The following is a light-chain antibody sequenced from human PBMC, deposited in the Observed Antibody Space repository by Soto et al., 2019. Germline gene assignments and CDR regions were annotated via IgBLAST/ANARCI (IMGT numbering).Light chain of an antibody. Sequence: QMTQSPSSMSESVGDRVTITCRASQSINSYLNWYQQKPGKATKLLISTASSLRSGVPSRFSGSRSGTDFTLTISSLQPEEFATYYCQKSYGTPRTVGNGNKVDIK. CDR1: QSINSY. CDR3: QKSYGTPRT. CDR2: TAS. V-gene: IGKV1-39*01. J-gene: IGKJ1*01.